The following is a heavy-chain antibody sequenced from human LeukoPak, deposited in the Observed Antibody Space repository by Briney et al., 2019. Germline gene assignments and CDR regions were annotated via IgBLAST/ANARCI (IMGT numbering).Heavy chain of an antibody. CDR1: GFTFSSSYS. Sequence: GGSLRPSCVASGFTFSSSYSLNWVRQAPGKGLEWVSSISSSSSYIYYADSVKGRFIISRDTSKNMLYLQMTSLRAEDTAVYYCTKSTGNYYYYYALDVWGQETAVRVS. CDR2: ISSSSSYI. J-gene: IGHJ6*02. D-gene: IGHD1-1*01. V-gene: IGHV3-21*04. CDR3: TKSTGNYYYYYALDV.